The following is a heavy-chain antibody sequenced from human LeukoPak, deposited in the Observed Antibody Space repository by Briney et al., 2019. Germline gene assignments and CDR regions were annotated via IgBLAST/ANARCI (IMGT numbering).Heavy chain of an antibody. Sequence: PGGSLRLSCAASGFTFSNYWMTWVRQAPGKGLEWVANIKQDGSEKYYVDSVKGRFTISRDNSKNTLYLQMSSLRAEDTAVYYCAKGVDSYISGYRVFDYWGQGTLVTVSS. CDR3: AKGVDSYISGYRVFDY. V-gene: IGHV3-7*05. CDR1: GFTFSNYW. J-gene: IGHJ4*02. D-gene: IGHD5-18*01. CDR2: IKQDGSEK.